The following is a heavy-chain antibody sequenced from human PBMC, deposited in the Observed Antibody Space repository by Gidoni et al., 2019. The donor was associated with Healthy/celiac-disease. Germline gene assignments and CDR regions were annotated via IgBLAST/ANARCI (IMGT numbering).Heavy chain of an antibody. CDR1: GFPFSSYA. V-gene: IGHV3-30-3*01. J-gene: IGHJ4*02. D-gene: IGHD1-26*01. CDR3: ARSWELLPSFDY. CDR2: ISYDGSNK. Sequence: QVQLVESGGGVVQPWRSLRLSCAASGFPFSSYAMHWVRQAPGKGLEWVAVISYDGSNKYYADSVKGRFTISRDNSKNTLYLQMNSLRAEDTAVYYCARSWELLPSFDYWGQGTLVTVSS.